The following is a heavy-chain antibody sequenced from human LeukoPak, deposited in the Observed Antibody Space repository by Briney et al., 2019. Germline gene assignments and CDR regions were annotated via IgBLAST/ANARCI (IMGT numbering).Heavy chain of an antibody. Sequence: SETLSLTCTVSGGSISSYYWSWIRQPPGKGLEWIGFVYYSGSTNHNPSLKSRVTLSVDTSKNQFSLKLNSVTAADTAVYYCARHYCTGDNCYYFDYWGQGTLVTVSS. V-gene: IGHV4-59*01. D-gene: IGHD2-15*01. CDR2: VYYSGST. CDR3: ARHYCTGDNCYYFDY. J-gene: IGHJ4*02. CDR1: GGSISSYY.